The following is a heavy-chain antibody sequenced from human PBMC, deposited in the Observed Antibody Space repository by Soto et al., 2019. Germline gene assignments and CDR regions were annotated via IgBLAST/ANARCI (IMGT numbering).Heavy chain of an antibody. CDR1: GGSISSSSYY. Sequence: SETLSLTCTVSGGSISSSSYYWGWTRQPPGKGLEWIGSIYYSGSTYYNPSLKSRVTISVDTSKNQFSLKLSSVTAADTAVYYCATISGWYPDYFDYWGQGTLVTVSS. V-gene: IGHV4-39*01. D-gene: IGHD6-19*01. CDR3: ATISGWYPDYFDY. CDR2: IYYSGST. J-gene: IGHJ4*02.